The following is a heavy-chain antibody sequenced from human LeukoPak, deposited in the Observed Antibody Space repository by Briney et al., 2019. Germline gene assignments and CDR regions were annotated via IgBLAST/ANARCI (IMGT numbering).Heavy chain of an antibody. J-gene: IGHJ4*02. CDR2: INHSGST. CDR3: AREIIRFSSGWFDY. Sequence: PSETLSLTCGVFGGSFSGYYWSWIRQPPGKGLEWIGEINHSGSTNYNPSLKSRVTISVDTSKNQFSLKLSSVTAADTAVYYCAREIIRFSSGWFDYWGQGTLVTVSS. D-gene: IGHD6-19*01. V-gene: IGHV4-34*01. CDR1: GGSFSGYY.